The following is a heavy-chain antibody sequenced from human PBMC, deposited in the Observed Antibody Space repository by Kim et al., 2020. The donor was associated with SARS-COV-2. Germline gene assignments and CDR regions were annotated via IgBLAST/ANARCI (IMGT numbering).Heavy chain of an antibody. CDR3: ARGITMMRGYFDY. V-gene: IGHV4-31*03. CDR2: IYYSGST. CDR1: GGSISSGGYY. Sequence: SETLSLTCTVSGGSISSGGYYWSWIRQHPGKGLEWIGYIYYSGSTYYNPSLKSRVTISVDTSKNQFSLKLSSVTAADTAVYYCARGITMMRGYFDYWGQGTLVTVSS. J-gene: IGHJ4*02. D-gene: IGHD3-22*01.